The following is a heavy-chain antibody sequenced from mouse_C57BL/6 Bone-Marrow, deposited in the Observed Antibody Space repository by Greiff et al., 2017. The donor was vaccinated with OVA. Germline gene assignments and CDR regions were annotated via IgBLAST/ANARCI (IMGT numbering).Heavy chain of an antibody. CDR3: ARWKVDGYYDYYAMDY. CDR2: INPYNGGT. CDR1: GYTFTDYY. J-gene: IGHJ4*01. V-gene: IGHV1-19*01. Sequence: EVQLKQSGPVLVKPGASVKMSCKASGYTFTDYYMNWVKQSHGKSLELIGVINPYNGGTSYNQKFKGKATLTVDKSSSTAYMELNSLTSEDSAVYYCARWKVDGYYDYYAMDYWGQGTSVTVSS. D-gene: IGHD2-3*01.